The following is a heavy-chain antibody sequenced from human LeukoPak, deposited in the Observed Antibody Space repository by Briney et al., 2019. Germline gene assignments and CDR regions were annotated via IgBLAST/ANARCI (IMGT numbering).Heavy chain of an antibody. D-gene: IGHD4-17*01. V-gene: IGHV4-39*01. CDR2: SHFSGSS. J-gene: IGHJ5*02. CDR1: GGSISSSDYY. Sequence: PSETLSLTCTVSGGSISSSDYYWGWFRQPPGRGLEWIGASHFSGSSYYNASLQSRATVSVDTSKNQFSLKVTSVTAADTAVYYCARRVVGDSGNWFDPWGQGTLVTVSS. CDR3: ARRVVGDSGNWFDP.